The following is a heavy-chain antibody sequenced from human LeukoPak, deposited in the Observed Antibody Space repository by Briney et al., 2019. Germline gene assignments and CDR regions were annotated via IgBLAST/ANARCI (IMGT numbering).Heavy chain of an antibody. J-gene: IGHJ4*02. CDR1: GYTFTGYY. CDR2: INPNTGGT. V-gene: IGHV1-2*02. Sequence: ASVKVSCKASGYTFTGYYIHWVRQAPGQGLEWMGFINPNTGGTSYAQKFQARVTMTRDTSISTAYMELSGLRSDDTAVYYCARRYDFWSGYPTAFDYWGQGTLFTVSS. CDR3: ARRYDFWSGYPTAFDY. D-gene: IGHD3-3*01.